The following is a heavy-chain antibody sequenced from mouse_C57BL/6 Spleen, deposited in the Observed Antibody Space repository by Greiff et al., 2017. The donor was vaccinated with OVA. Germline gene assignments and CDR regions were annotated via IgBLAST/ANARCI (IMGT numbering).Heavy chain of an antibody. Sequence: ESGPGLVKPSQSLSLTCSVTGYSITSGYYWNWIRQFPGNKLEWMGYISYDGSNNYNPSLKNRISITRDTSKNQFFLKLNSVTTEDTATYYCAREGDSNFYWYFDVWGTGTTVTVSS. CDR3: AREGDSNFYWYFDV. D-gene: IGHD2-5*01. CDR2: ISYDGSN. V-gene: IGHV3-6*01. J-gene: IGHJ1*03. CDR1: GYSITSGYY.